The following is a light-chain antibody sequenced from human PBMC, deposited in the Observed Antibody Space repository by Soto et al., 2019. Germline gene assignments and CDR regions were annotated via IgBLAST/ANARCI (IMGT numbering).Light chain of an antibody. V-gene: IGLV2-14*01. Sequence: QSALTQPASVSGSPGQSIAISCTGTSTDVGGYNYVSWYQQHPGKAPKLIIFEVSKRPSGASDRFSGSKSGNTASLTISGLQGEAEADYYCSSYTSSTTSVFGTGTKVTVL. CDR3: SSYTSSTTSV. J-gene: IGLJ1*01. CDR2: EVS. CDR1: STDVGGYNY.